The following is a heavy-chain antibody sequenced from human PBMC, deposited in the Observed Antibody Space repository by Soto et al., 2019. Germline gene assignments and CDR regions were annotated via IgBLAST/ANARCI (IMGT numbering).Heavy chain of an antibody. CDR2: ISSSSSYI. CDR1: GFTFSSYS. CDR3: ARGDYYYGMDV. V-gene: IGHV3-21*01. Sequence: PVGSLRLSCAASGFTFSSYSMNWVRQAPGEGLEWVTSISSSSSYIYYADSVKGRFTISRDNAKNSLYLQMNSMRAAATAVYYCARGDYYYGMDVCGQRTTVTVSS. J-gene: IGHJ6*02.